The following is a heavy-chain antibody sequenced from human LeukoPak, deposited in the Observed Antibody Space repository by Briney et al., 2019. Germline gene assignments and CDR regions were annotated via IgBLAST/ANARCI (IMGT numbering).Heavy chain of an antibody. V-gene: IGHV1-2*04. CDR2: INPNSGGT. Sequence: GASVKVSCKASGYTFTGYYMQWVRQAPGQGLEWMGWINPNSGGTNYAQKFQGWVTMTRDTSISTAYMELSRLRSDDTAVYYCARDSGDYYFDYWGQGTLVTVSS. D-gene: IGHD4-17*01. CDR1: GYTFTGYY. J-gene: IGHJ4*02. CDR3: ARDSGDYYFDY.